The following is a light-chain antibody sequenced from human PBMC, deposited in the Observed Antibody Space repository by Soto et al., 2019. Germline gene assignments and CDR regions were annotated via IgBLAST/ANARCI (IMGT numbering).Light chain of an antibody. CDR2: DAS. CDR3: QQRSTFT. V-gene: IGKV3-11*01. J-gene: IGKJ5*01. CDR1: QSVSGY. Sequence: EIVLTQSPATLSLSPGERATLSCRASQSVSGYLAWYQQKPGQAPRLLIYDASNRATGIPARFSGSGSGTDFTLTISSQEPEDFAVYYCQQRSTFTFGQGTRLEIK.